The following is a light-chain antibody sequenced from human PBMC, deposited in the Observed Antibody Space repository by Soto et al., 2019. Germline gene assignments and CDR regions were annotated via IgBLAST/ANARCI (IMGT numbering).Light chain of an antibody. CDR3: CSYAGSYTVV. V-gene: IGLV2-11*01. J-gene: IGLJ3*02. CDR2: DVS. CDR1: SSDVGAYNY. Sequence: QSALTQPRSVSGSPGQSVTISCTGTSSDVGAYNYVSWYQQHPGKVPKLMIYDVSRRPSGVPDRLSGSKSGNTASLTISGLQDDDEADYYCCSYAGSYTVVFGGGTKVTVL.